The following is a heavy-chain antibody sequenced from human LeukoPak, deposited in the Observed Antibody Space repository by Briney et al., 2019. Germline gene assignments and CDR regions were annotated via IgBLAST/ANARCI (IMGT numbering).Heavy chain of an antibody. CDR2: IKQDGSEK. V-gene: IGHV3-7*01. Sequence: GESLRLSCAASGFTFSSYWMSWVRQAPEKGLEWVADIKQDGSEKYYVDSVKGRFTISRDNAKNLLYLQMNSLRVEDTAVYYCAREAGATNLWGQGTLVTVSS. CDR3: AREAGATNL. CDR1: GFTFSSYW. D-gene: IGHD1-26*01. J-gene: IGHJ5*02.